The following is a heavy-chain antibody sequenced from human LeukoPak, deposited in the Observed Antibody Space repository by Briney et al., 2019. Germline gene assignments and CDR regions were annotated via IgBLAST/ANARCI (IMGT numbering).Heavy chain of an antibody. CDR3: ARDGIAAARDAFDI. CDR2: IIPIFGTA. CDR1: GGTVSRYP. J-gene: IGHJ3*02. D-gene: IGHD6-13*01. V-gene: IGHV1-69*13. Sequence: SVKVSCKASGGTVSRYPISWVRQAPGQGLEWMGGIIPIFGTANYAQKFQGRVTITADESTSTAYMELSSLRSEDTAVYYCARDGIAAARDAFDIWGQGTMVTVSS.